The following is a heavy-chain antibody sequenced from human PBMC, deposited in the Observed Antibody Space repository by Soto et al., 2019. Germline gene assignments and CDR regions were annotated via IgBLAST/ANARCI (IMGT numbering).Heavy chain of an antibody. Sequence: GASVKVSCKASGGTFSSYTISWVRQAPGQGLEWMGRIIPILGIANYAQKFQGRVTITADKSTSTAYMELSSLRSEDTAVYYCASPNSYRGSGFLFDYWGQGTLVTVSS. CDR3: ASPNSYRGSGFLFDY. D-gene: IGHD7-27*01. CDR2: IIPILGIA. CDR1: GGTFSSYT. J-gene: IGHJ4*02. V-gene: IGHV1-69*02.